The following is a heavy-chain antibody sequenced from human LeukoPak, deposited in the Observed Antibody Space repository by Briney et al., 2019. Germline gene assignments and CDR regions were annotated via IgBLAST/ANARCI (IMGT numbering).Heavy chain of an antibody. CDR1: GFTFNKYD. CDR3: AKGHCGGAGCSRRWYFFDS. Sequence: GGSLRLSCAASGFTFNKYDINWVRQAPGKGLEWASSSDESGGGTYYADSVRGRFTISRDFSTNTVYLQMNSLRAEDTATYYCAKGHCGGAGCSRRWYFFDSWGQGTHVTVSS. CDR2: SDESGGGT. D-gene: IGHD2-21*01. J-gene: IGHJ4*02. V-gene: IGHV3-23*01.